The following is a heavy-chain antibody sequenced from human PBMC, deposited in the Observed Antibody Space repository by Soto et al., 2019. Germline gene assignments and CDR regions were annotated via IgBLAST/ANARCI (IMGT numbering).Heavy chain of an antibody. CDR2: ISYDGSNK. D-gene: IGHD3-10*01. Sequence: QVQLVESGGGVVQPGRSLRLSCAASGFTFSSYGMHWVRQAPGKGLEWVAVISYDGSNKYYADSVKGRFTISRDNSKNPLYLQMNSLRAEDTAVYYCAKESSLWFGELLSGSYYYYGMDVWGQGTTVTVSS. CDR3: AKESSLWFGELLSGSYYYYGMDV. CDR1: GFTFSSYG. J-gene: IGHJ6*02. V-gene: IGHV3-30*18.